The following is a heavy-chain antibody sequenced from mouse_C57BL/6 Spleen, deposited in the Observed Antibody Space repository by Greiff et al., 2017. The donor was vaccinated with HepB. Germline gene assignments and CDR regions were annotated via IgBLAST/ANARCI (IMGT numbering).Heavy chain of an antibody. CDR3: ARPPSYYGYSAWFAY. J-gene: IGHJ3*01. CDR1: GYTFTSYW. Sequence: VQLQQPGAELVMPGASVKLSCKASGYTFTSYWMHWVKQRPGQGLEWIGEIDPSDSYTNYNQKFKGKSTLTVDKSSSTAYMQLSSLTSEDSAVYYCARPPSYYGYSAWFAYWGQGTLVTVSA. CDR2: IDPSDSYT. V-gene: IGHV1-69*01. D-gene: IGHD2-3*01.